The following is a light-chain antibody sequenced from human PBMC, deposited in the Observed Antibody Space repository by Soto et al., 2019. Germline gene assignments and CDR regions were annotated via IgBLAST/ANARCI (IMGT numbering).Light chain of an antibody. Sequence: AIRMTQPPSSLSAPTGNRVTITCRAGQGISSYFAWYQKKPGKAPNFLIYAASTLQSGVPSRLSGGGSGTFFTITISCPQSDYFASYYCQQYYTYITFGQGTRLEIK. CDR2: AAS. V-gene: IGKV1-8*01. CDR1: QGISSY. CDR3: QQYYTYIT. J-gene: IGKJ5*01.